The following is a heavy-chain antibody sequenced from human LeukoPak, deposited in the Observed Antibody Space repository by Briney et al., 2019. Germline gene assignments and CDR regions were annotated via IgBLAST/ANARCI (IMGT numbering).Heavy chain of an antibody. CDR1: GGSISSYY. J-gene: IGHJ6*03. D-gene: IGHD3-3*01. V-gene: IGHV4-59*08. CDR3: ARHLVPRYDFWSGAYYMDV. Sequence: PSETLSLTCTVSGGSISSYYWSWIRQPPGKGLEWIGYIYYSGSTNYNPSLKSRVTISVDTSKNQFSLKLSSVTAADTAVYYCARHLVPRYDFWSGAYYMDVWGKGTTVTVSS. CDR2: IYYSGST.